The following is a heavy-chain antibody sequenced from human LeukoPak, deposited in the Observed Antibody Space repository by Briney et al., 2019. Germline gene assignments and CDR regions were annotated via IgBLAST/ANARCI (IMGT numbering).Heavy chain of an antibody. J-gene: IGHJ4*02. CDR1: GGSISSSSYY. V-gene: IGHV4-39*07. Sequence: SETLSLTCTVSGGSISSSSYYWGWIRQPPGKGLEWIGSIYYSGSTYYNPSLKSRVTISVDTSKNQFSLKLSSVTAADTAVYYCARPLFPNWNDEEGFDYWGQGTLVTVSS. CDR2: IYYSGST. CDR3: ARPLFPNWNDEEGFDY. D-gene: IGHD1-1*01.